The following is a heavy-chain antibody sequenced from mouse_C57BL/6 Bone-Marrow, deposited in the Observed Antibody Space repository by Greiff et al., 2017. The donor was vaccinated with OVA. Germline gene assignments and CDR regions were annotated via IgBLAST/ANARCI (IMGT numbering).Heavy chain of an antibody. J-gene: IGHJ2*01. D-gene: IGHD2-1*01. CDR1: GYTFTSYW. Sequence: VQLQQPGAELVRPGTSVKLSCKASGYTFTSYWMHWVKQRPGQGLEWIGVIDPSDSYTNYNQKFKGKATLTVDTSSSTAYMQLSSLTSEDSAVYYCARYGNYDYFDCWGQGTTLTVSS. CDR2: IDPSDSYT. CDR3: ARYGNYDYFDC. V-gene: IGHV1-59*01.